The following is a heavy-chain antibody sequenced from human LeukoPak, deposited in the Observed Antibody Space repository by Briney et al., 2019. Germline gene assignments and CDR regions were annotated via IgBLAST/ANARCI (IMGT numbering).Heavy chain of an antibody. J-gene: IGHJ4*02. D-gene: IGHD2-15*01. CDR1: GLTVSSYS. V-gene: IGHV3-48*02. CDR2: ISSSSSTI. Sequence: GGSLRLSCVASGLTVSSYSMNWVRQAPGKGLEWFSYISSSSSTIYYADSVKGRFTISRDNAKNSLDLQMNSLRDEDTAVYYCARARASGRSGFDYWGQGTLVTVSS. CDR3: ARARASGRSGFDY.